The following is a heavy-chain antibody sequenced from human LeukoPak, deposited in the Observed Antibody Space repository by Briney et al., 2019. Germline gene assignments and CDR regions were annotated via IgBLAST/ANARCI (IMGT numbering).Heavy chain of an antibody. D-gene: IGHD3-10*01. CDR1: GFTVSSNY. Sequence: GGSLRLSCAASGFTVSSNYMSWVRQAPGRGLEWVSVIYSGGSTYYADSVKGRFTISRDNSKNTLYLQMNSLRAEDTAVYYCAKGGFGRPFDYWGQGTLVTVSS. J-gene: IGHJ4*02. CDR2: IYSGGST. V-gene: IGHV3-53*01. CDR3: AKGGFGRPFDY.